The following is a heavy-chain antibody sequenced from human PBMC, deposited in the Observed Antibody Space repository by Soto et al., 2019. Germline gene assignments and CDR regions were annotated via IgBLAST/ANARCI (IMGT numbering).Heavy chain of an antibody. CDR2: INAGNGNT. CDR3: AREHCSSTSCRTANYYYYYYMDV. D-gene: IGHD2-2*01. V-gene: IGHV1-3*01. J-gene: IGHJ6*03. Sequence: GASVKVSFKASGYTFTSYAMHWVRQAPGQRLEWMGWINAGNGNTKYSQKFQGRVTITRDTSASTAYMELSSLRSEDTAVYYCAREHCSSTSCRTANYYYYYYMDVWGKGTTVTVSS. CDR1: GYTFTSYA.